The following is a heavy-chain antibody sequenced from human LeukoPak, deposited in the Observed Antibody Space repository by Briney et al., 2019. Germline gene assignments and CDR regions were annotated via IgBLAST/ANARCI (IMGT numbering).Heavy chain of an antibody. J-gene: IGHJ1*01. CDR1: GFTFSSYS. CDR2: ISSSSSSYI. V-gene: IGHV3-21*01. D-gene: IGHD1-26*01. Sequence: GSLRLSCAASGFTFSSYSMNWVRQAPGKGLEWVSSISSSSSSYIYYADSVKGRFTISRDNAKNSLYLQMNSLRAEDTAVYYCARVGIVGARGYFQHWGQGTLVTVSS. CDR3: ARVGIVGARGYFQH.